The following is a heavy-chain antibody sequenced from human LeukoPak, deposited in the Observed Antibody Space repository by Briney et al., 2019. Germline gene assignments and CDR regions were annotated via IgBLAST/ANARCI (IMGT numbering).Heavy chain of an antibody. D-gene: IGHD3-22*01. CDR2: FNREDDAP. Sequence: ASVKVSCKVSGYSVTKLSMHWVRQAPGLGLEWVGGFNREDDAPVYAQQFQGRVTMTEDTSTDTAYMELSSLRSDDTALYYCATLDSYYDNSGRPLLPDWGQGTLVTVSS. V-gene: IGHV1-24*01. J-gene: IGHJ4*02. CDR1: GYSVTKLS. CDR3: ATLDSYYDNSGRPLLPD.